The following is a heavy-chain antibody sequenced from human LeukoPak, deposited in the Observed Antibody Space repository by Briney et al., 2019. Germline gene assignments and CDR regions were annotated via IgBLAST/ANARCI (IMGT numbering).Heavy chain of an antibody. CDR2: INPNSGGT. V-gene: IGHV1-2*02. D-gene: IGHD3-22*01. J-gene: IGHJ4*02. CDR3: ARDTPYYYDSSGYSPFDY. CDR1: GYTFTGYY. Sequence: ASVKVSCKASGYTFTGYYMHWVRQAPGQGLEWMGWINPNSGGTNYAQKFQGRVTITADKSTSTAYMELSSLRSEDTAVYYCARDTPYYYDSSGYSPFDYWGQGTLVTVSS.